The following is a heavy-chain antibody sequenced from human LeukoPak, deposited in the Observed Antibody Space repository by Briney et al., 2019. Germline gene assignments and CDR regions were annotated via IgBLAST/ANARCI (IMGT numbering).Heavy chain of an antibody. V-gene: IGHV4-31*03. Sequence: SQTLSLTCTVSGVSISSGGYYWSWLRQHPGKGLEWIGYIYYSGSTYYNPSLKSRVTISVDTSKNQFSLKLSSVTAADTAVYYCARSLYYYDSSGYDYFDYWGQGTLVTVSS. CDR1: GVSISSGGYY. D-gene: IGHD3-22*01. J-gene: IGHJ4*02. CDR3: ARSLYYYDSSGYDYFDY. CDR2: IYYSGST.